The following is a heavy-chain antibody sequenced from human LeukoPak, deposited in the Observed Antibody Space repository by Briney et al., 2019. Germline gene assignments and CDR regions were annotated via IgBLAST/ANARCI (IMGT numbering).Heavy chain of an antibody. CDR1: GFTFSSYA. J-gene: IGHJ4*02. CDR3: AKDIAQGYTFGSIEQDY. V-gene: IGHV3-23*01. CDR2: ISGSGGST. D-gene: IGHD5-18*01. Sequence: GGSLRLSCAASGFTFSSYAMSWVRQAPGKGLEWVSAISGSGGSTYYADSVKGRFTISRDNSKNTLSLQMNSLRVEDTAVYYCAKDIAQGYTFGSIEQDYWGQGTLVTVSS.